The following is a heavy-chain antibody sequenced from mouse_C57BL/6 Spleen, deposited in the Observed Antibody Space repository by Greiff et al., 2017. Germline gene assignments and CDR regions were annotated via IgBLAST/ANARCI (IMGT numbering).Heavy chain of an antibody. Sequence: EVQLVESGPELVKPGASVKISCKASGYSFTDYNMNWVKQSNGKSLEWIGVINPNYGTTSYNQKFKGKATLTVDQSSSTAYMQLNSLTSEDSAVYYCARSPHCDYDGYAMDYWGQGTSVTVSS. CDR1: GYSFTDYN. CDR2: INPNYGTT. V-gene: IGHV1-39*01. J-gene: IGHJ4*01. CDR3: ARSPHCDYDGYAMDY. D-gene: IGHD2-4*01.